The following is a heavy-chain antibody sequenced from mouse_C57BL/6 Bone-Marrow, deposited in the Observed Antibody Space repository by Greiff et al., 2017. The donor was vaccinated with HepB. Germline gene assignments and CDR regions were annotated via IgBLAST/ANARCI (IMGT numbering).Heavy chain of an antibody. V-gene: IGHV5-4*01. Sequence: EVKLVESGGGLVKPGGSLKLSCAASGFTFSSYAMSWVRQTPEKRLEWVATISDGGSYTYYPDNVKGRFTISRDNAKNNLYLQMSHLKSEDTAMYYCARDAVYYGSSYWYFDVWGTGTTVTVSS. D-gene: IGHD1-1*01. CDR1: GFTFSSYA. CDR3: ARDAVYYGSSYWYFDV. CDR2: ISDGGSYT. J-gene: IGHJ1*03.